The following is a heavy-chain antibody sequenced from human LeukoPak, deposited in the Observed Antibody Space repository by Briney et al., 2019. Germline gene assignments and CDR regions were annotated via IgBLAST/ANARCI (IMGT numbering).Heavy chain of an antibody. V-gene: IGHV3-7*01. CDR1: GFTFSSYW. D-gene: IGHD3-10*01. CDR2: IKQDGSEK. Sequence: GGSLRLSCAASGFTFSSYWMSWVRQAPRKGLEWVANIKQDGSEKYYVDFVKGRFTISRDNAKNSLYLQMNSLRAEDTAVYYCARAPYGSGSYPIDYWGQGTLVTVSS. CDR3: ARAPYGSGSYPIDY. J-gene: IGHJ4*02.